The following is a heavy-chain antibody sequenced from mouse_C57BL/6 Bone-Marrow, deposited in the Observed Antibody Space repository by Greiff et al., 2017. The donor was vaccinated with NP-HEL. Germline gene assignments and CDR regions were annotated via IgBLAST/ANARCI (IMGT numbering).Heavy chain of an antibody. CDR3: ASSQAY. J-gene: IGHJ3*01. CDR1: GYTFTSYW. Sequence: QVQRQQPGAELVMPGASVKLSCKASGYTFTSYWMHWVKQRPGQGLEWIGEIDPSDSYTNYNHKFKGKSTLTVDKSSSTAYMQLSSLTSEDSAVYYCASSQAYWGQGTLVTVSA. V-gene: IGHV1-69*01. CDR2: IDPSDSYT.